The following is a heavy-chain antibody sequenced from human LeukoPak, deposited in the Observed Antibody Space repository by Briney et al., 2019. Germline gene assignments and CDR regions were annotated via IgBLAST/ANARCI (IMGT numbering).Heavy chain of an antibody. J-gene: IGHJ3*02. CDR2: IYYSGST. V-gene: IGHV4-59*01. CDR3: AREQDYGDYGGEAFDI. Sequence: SETLSLTCTVSGGSISSYYWSWIRQPPGKGLEWIGYIYYSGSTNYNPSLKSRVTISVDTSKNQFSLKLSSVTAADTAVYYCAREQDYGDYGGEAFDIWGQGTMVTVSS. CDR1: GGSISSYY. D-gene: IGHD4-17*01.